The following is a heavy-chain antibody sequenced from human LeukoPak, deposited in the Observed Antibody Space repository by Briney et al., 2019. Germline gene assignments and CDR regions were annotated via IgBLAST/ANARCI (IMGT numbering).Heavy chain of an antibody. Sequence: GGSLRLSCAASGFTFSSYSMNWVRQAPGKGLEWVSSISSSSSYIYYADSVKGRFTISRDNAKNSLYLQMNSLRAEDTAVYYCARDAGGRYYVANWFDPWGQGTLVTVSS. CDR2: ISSSSSYI. CDR3: ARDAGGRYYVANWFDP. V-gene: IGHV3-21*01. CDR1: GFTFSSYS. D-gene: IGHD3-10*02. J-gene: IGHJ5*02.